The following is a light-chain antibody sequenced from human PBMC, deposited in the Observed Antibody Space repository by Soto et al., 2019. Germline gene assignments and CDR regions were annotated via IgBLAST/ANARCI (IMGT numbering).Light chain of an antibody. J-gene: IGKJ4*01. CDR2: DAS. CDR1: QIISSY. V-gene: IGKV3-11*01. Sequence: EIVLTQSPATLSLSPGERATLSGMASQIISSYLDWYQQKSGQAPRLLIYDASNRATGIPARFSGSGSGTDFNLTISSLEPEDFAVYYCQQRSNWPPTFGGGTKVDIK. CDR3: QQRSNWPPT.